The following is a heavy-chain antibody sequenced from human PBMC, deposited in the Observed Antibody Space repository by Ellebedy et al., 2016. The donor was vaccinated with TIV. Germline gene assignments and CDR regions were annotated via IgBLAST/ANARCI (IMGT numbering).Heavy chain of an antibody. CDR3: ARRGSYGDYAVEINSWFDT. J-gene: IGHJ5*02. CDR1: GFSFRSYW. V-gene: IGHV3-7*01. D-gene: IGHD4-17*01. CDR2: IYQDGGVQ. Sequence: GESLKISCAASGFSFRSYWMGWVRQAPGKGLEWVANIYQDGGVQYYVDSVKGRFTISRDNADNSLFRQMNRLRAEDTAVYFCARRGSYGDYAVEINSWFDTWGRGTLVAVSS.